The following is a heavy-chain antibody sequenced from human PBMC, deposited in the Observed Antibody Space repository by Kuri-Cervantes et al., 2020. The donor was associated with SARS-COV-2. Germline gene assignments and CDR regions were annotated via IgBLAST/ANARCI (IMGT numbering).Heavy chain of an antibody. V-gene: IGHV3-23*01. Sequence: GESLKISRAASGFTFSGYAMSWVRQAPGKGLEWVSAISGSGGSTYYADSVKGRFTNSRDNSKNTLYLQMNSLRAEDTAVYYCAKPEAAGPFYYGMDVWGQGTTVTVSS. CDR3: AKPEAAGPFYYGMDV. D-gene: IGHD6-13*01. CDR1: GFTFSGYA. CDR2: ISGSGGST. J-gene: IGHJ6*02.